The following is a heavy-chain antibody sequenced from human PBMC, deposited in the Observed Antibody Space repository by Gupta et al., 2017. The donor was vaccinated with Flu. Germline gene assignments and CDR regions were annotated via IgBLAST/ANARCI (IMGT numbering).Heavy chain of an antibody. Sequence: QVQLQQWGAGLLKPSETLSLTCAVYGGSFSGYYWRWIRQPPGKGLEWIGEINHSGSTNYNPSLKSRVTISVDTSKNQFSLKLSSVTAADTAVYYCARDRSGVVVAAHRYYYYGMDVWGQGTTVTVSS. D-gene: IGHD2-15*01. J-gene: IGHJ6*02. V-gene: IGHV4-34*01. CDR2: INHSGST. CDR1: GGSFSGYY. CDR3: ARDRSGVVVAAHRYYYYGMDV.